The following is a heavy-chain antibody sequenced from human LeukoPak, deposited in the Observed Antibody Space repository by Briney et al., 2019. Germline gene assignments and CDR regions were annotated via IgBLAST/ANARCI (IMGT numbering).Heavy chain of an antibody. CDR1: GFTFSSYA. V-gene: IGHV3-23*01. Sequence: GSLRLSCAASGFTFSSYAMSWVRQAPGKGLEWVSAISGSGGSTYYADSVKGRFTISRDNSKNTLYLQMNSLGAEDTAVYYCAKTPTVGATIDYWGQGTLVTVSS. CDR2: ISGSGGST. CDR3: AKTPTVGATIDY. D-gene: IGHD1-26*01. J-gene: IGHJ4*02.